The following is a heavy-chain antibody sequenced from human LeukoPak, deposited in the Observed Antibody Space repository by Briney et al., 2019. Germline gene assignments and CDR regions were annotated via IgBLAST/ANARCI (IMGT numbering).Heavy chain of an antibody. CDR1: GGSVSSGSYC. V-gene: IGHV4-61*01. D-gene: IGHD2-8*02. CDR3: ARGSTGGYGDF. Sequence: PSETLSLTCTVSGGSVSSGSYCWSWIRQPPGKGLEWIGYIYYSGSTNYNPSLKSRVTKSVDTSKNQFSLKLSSVTAADTAVYYCARGSTGGYGDFWGQGTLVTVSS. CDR2: IYYSGST. J-gene: IGHJ4*02.